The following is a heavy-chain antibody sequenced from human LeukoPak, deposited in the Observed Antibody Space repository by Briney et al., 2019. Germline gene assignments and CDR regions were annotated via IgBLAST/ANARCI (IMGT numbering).Heavy chain of an antibody. CDR2: IKQDGSEK. V-gene: IGHV3-7*01. CDR1: GFTFSSYW. D-gene: IGHD5-18*01. J-gene: IGHJ4*02. Sequence: GGSLRLSCAASGFTFSSYWMSWVRQAPGKGLEWVANIKQDGSEKYYVDSVKGRFTISRDNAKNSLYLQMNSLRAEDTAVYYCARVLGYSYGSDFDYWGQGTLVTASS. CDR3: ARVLGYSYGSDFDY.